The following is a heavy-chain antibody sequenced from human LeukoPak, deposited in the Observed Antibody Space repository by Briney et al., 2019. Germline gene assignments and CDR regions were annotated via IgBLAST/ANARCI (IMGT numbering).Heavy chain of an antibody. D-gene: IGHD5-24*01. J-gene: IGHJ4*02. CDR2: IYHSGST. Sequence: SETLSLTCTVSGYSISSGYYWGWIRQPPGKGLEWIGSIYHSGSTNYNPSLKSRVTISVDTSKNQFSLKLSSVTAADTAVYYCARVVEMATIFFDYWGQGTLVTVSS. V-gene: IGHV4-38-2*02. CDR1: GYSISSGYY. CDR3: ARVVEMATIFFDY.